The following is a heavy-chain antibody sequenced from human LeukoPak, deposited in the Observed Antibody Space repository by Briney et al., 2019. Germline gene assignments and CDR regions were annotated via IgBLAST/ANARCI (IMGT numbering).Heavy chain of an antibody. CDR1: GFTFSNFG. CDR3: ARDRSVLWFDP. Sequence: GGSLRLPCVASGFTFSNFGMHWVRQAPGKGLEWVAVIWYDGSNKYYADSVKGLFAISRDDSKNTLYLQMNSLRVEDTAVYYCARDRSVLWFDPWGQGTLVTVAS. CDR2: IWYDGSNK. J-gene: IGHJ5*02. V-gene: IGHV3-33*01. D-gene: IGHD3-10*02.